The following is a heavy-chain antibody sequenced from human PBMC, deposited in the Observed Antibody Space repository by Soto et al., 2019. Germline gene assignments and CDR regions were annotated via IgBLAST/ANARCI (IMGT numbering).Heavy chain of an antibody. CDR2: INPSGGST. CDR1: GYTFASYY. CDR3: ARGGNITIFGVVIIKYYYGMDX. D-gene: IGHD3-3*01. J-gene: IGHJ6*02. Sequence: ASVKVSCKASGYTFASYYMHWVRQAPGQGLEWMGIINPSGGSTSYAQKFQGRVTMTRDTSTSTVYMELSSLRYEDTAVYYCARGGNITIFGVVIIKYYYGMDXWGQGTTVTVS. V-gene: IGHV1-46*01.